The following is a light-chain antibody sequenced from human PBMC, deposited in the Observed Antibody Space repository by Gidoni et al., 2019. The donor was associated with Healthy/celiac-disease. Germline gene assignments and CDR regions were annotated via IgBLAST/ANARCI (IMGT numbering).Light chain of an antibody. J-gene: IGLJ3*02. V-gene: IGLV1-44*01. CDR3: AAWDDSLNGWV. Sequence: QSVLTQPPSASGTPGQRVTISCSGSSSNIGSNTVNWYQQLPGTTPPKLLIYSNNQRPSGVPDRFSGSKSGTSASLAISGLQSEDEADYYCAAWDDSLNGWVFGGGTKLTVL. CDR1: SSNIGSNT. CDR2: SNN.